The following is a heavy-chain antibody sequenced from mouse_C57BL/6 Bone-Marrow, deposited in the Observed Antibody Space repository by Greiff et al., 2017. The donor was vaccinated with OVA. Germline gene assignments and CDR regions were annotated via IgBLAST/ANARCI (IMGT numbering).Heavy chain of an antibody. V-gene: IGHV1-81*01. CDR1: GYTFTSYG. Sequence: QVQLQQSGAELARPGASVKLSCKASGYTFTSYGISWVKQRTGQGLEWIGEIYPRSGNTYYNEKFKGKATLTADKSSSTAYMELRSLTSEDSAVYFCARDYYYDSSYFDYWGQGTTLTVSS. CDR2: IYPRSGNT. J-gene: IGHJ2*01. D-gene: IGHD1-1*01. CDR3: ARDYYYDSSYFDY.